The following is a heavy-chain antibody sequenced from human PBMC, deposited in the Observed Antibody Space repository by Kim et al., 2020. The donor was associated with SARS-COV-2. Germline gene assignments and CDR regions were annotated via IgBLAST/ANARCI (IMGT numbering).Heavy chain of an antibody. CDR1: GFTFSSYG. V-gene: IGHV3-33*01. J-gene: IGHJ6*03. CDR2: IWLDGSNR. D-gene: IGHD3-10*01. Sequence: GGSLRLSCAASGFTFSSYGMHWVRLAPGKGLEWVAVIWLDGSNRYFADSVKGRFTISRDNSKNTVYLQMNSLRTEDTAVYYCGRGRGSYNYYMDVWGKGTTVTVS. CDR3: GRGRGSYNYYMDV.